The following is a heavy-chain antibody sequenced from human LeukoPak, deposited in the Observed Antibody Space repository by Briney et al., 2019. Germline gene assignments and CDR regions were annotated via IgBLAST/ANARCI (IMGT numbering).Heavy chain of an antibody. J-gene: IGHJ4*02. V-gene: IGHV3-11*04. CDR2: ISSSGSTI. CDR1: GFTFSDYY. D-gene: IGHD6-13*01. CDR3: ARDQGRRSWPSYYFDY. Sequence: GGSLRLSCAASGFTFSDYYMSWIRQAPGKGLEWVSYISSSGSTIYYADSVKGRFTISRDNAENSLYLQMNSLRAEDTAVYYCARDQGRRSWPSYYFDYWGQGTLVTVSS.